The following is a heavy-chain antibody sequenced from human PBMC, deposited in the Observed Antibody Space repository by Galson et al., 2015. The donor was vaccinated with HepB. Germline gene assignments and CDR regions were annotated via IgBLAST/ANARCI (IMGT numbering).Heavy chain of an antibody. V-gene: IGHV3-7*01. D-gene: IGHD4-17*01. CDR2: IKQDGSEK. J-gene: IGHJ4*02. Sequence: SLRLSCAASGFTFSSYWMSWVRQAPGKGLEWVVNIKQDGSEKYYVDSVKGRFTISRDNAKNSLYLQMNSLRAEDTAVYYCAIQKGTVTPFDYWGQGTLVTVSS. CDR1: GFTFSSYW. CDR3: AIQKGTVTPFDY.